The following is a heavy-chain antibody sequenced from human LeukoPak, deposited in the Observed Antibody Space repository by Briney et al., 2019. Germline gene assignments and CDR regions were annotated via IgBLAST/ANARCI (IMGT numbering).Heavy chain of an antibody. J-gene: IGHJ6*02. CDR1: GYIFPDYY. CDR2: INPNSGGT. D-gene: IGHD2-2*01. Sequence: ASVKVSCKGSGYIFPDYYIYWVRQAPGQGLEWMGRINPNSGGTSYAQKFQGRVTMTRDTSISTVYMELSRLRSDDTAVHYCARDGGYCSSGTICYSRAEYYYYGMDVWGQGTTVTVSS. CDR3: ARDGGYCSSGTICYSRAEYYYYGMDV. V-gene: IGHV1-2*06.